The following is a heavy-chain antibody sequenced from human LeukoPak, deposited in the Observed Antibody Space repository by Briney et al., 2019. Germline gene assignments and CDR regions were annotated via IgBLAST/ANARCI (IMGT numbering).Heavy chain of an antibody. CDR1: GYILTELS. J-gene: IGHJ3*02. D-gene: IGHD1-26*01. Sequence: ASVKVSCKVSGYILTELSMHWVRQAPGKGQEWRGGFDPEDGETIYAQKFQGRVTMTENTSTDTAYMELSSLRSEDTAVYYCATDKLGLLRTFDIWGQGTVVTVSS. CDR2: FDPEDGET. CDR3: ATDKLGLLRTFDI. V-gene: IGHV1-24*01.